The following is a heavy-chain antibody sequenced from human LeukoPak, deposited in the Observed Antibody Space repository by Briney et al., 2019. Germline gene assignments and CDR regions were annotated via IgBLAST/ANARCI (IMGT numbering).Heavy chain of an antibody. CDR3: ARVSSYYGSGSYRWYYFDY. D-gene: IGHD3-10*01. Sequence: PGGSLRLSCAASGFTVSSNYMSWVRQAPGKGLEWVSIIYSGGSTYYADSVKGRFTISRDNSKNTLYLQMNSLRAEDTAVYYCARVSSYYGSGSYRWYYFDYWGQGTLVTVSS. V-gene: IGHV3-53*01. CDR1: GFTVSSNY. J-gene: IGHJ4*02. CDR2: IYSGGST.